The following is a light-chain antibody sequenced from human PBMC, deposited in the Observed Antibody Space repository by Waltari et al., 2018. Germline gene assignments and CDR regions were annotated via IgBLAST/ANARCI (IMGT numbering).Light chain of an antibody. Sequence: QSALTQPASVSGSPGQSITISCTGTSSDVGGYNYVSWYQQHPAKAPKLMIYEVTSRPSGVSSRFSGSKSGNTASLTISGLQADDEADYYCSSFTRSSTLVFGGGTKVTVL. J-gene: IGLJ2*01. CDR2: EVT. CDR1: SSDVGGYNY. V-gene: IGLV2-14*01. CDR3: SSFTRSSTLV.